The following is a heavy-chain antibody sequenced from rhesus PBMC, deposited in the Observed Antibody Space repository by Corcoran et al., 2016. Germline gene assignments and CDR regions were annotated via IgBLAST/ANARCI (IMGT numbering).Heavy chain of an antibody. D-gene: IGHD3-28*01. CDR1: GGSISGYYY. V-gene: IGHV4S12*01. CDR2: IYSNSEST. CDR3: ARGDSGYYTAFDY. Sequence: QVQLQESGPGVVKPSETLSLTCAVSGGSISGYYYWSWIRQPPGKGLEWIGSIYSNSESTNYNPSLKSRVTISKDTSKNQFSLKLSSVTATDTAVYYCARGDSGYYTAFDYWGQGVLVTVSS. J-gene: IGHJ4*01.